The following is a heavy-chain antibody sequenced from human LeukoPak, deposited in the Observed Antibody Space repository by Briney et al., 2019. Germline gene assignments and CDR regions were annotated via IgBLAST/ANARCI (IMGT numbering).Heavy chain of an antibody. CDR3: ARARYDSSGYYGILDY. Sequence: GGSLRLYCAASGFTFSSHWMHWVRQAPGKGLVWVSRINSDGSSTSYADSVKGRFTISRDNAKNTLYLQMNSLRAEDTAVYYCARARYDSSGYYGILDYWGQGTLVTVSS. V-gene: IGHV3-74*01. D-gene: IGHD3-22*01. J-gene: IGHJ4*02. CDR1: GFTFSSHW. CDR2: INSDGSST.